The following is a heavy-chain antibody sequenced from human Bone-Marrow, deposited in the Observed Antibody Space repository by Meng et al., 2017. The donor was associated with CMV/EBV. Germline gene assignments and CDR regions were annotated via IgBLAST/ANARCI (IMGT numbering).Heavy chain of an antibody. V-gene: IGHV1-69*05. J-gene: IGHJ6*02. CDR2: IIPIFGTA. CDR1: GGTFSSYA. CDR3: ANGRAYCSSTSCYVYYYYGMDV. D-gene: IGHD2-2*01. Sequence: SVKVSCKASGGTFSSYAISWVRQAPGQGLEWMGGIIPIFGTANYAQKFQGRVTITTDESTSTAYMELSSLRSEDTAVYYCANGRAYCSSTSCYVYYYYGMDVWGQGTTVTVPS.